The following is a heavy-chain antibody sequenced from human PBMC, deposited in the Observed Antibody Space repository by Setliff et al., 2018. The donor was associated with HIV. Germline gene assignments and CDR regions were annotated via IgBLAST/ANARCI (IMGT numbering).Heavy chain of an antibody. CDR2: IKTHGETI. CDR3: ARDGPTGWEAFDV. V-gene: IGHV3-7*03. J-gene: IGHJ3*01. Sequence: GGSLTLSCVNAGFTFGNVWLSWVRQAPVKGLEWVATIKTHGETIYYVDSGKGRFTITRDNAKNSQLLQMTSLRADDTAVYYCARDGPTGWEAFDVWDQGTMVTVSS. CDR1: GFTFGNVW. D-gene: IGHD3-9*01.